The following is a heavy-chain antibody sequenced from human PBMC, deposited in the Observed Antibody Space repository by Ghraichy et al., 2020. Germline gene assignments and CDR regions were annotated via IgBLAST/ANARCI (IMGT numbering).Heavy chain of an antibody. V-gene: IGHV4-39*07. Sequence: SETLSLTCTVSGGSISSSSYYWGWIRQPPGKGLEWIGSIYYSGSTYYNPSLKSRVTISVDTSKNQFSLKLSSVTAADTAVYYCATCDVAVAGFTTWLGAFDIWGQGTMVTVSS. J-gene: IGHJ3*02. CDR2: IYYSGST. CDR3: ATCDVAVAGFTTWLGAFDI. D-gene: IGHD6-19*01. CDR1: GGSISSSSYY.